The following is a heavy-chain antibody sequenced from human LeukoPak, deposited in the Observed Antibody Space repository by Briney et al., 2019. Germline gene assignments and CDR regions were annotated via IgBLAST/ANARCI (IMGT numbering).Heavy chain of an antibody. J-gene: IGHJ3*02. CDR1: GFTFSSYS. D-gene: IGHD3-22*01. V-gene: IGHV3-21*01. CDR3: ARRSTMIVSDAFDI. Sequence: GGSLRLSCAASGFTFSSYSMNWVRQAPGKGLEWVSSISSGSSYIYYADSVKGRFTISRDNAKNSLYLQMNSLRAEDTAVYYCARRSTMIVSDAFDIWGQGTMVTVSS. CDR2: ISSGSSYI.